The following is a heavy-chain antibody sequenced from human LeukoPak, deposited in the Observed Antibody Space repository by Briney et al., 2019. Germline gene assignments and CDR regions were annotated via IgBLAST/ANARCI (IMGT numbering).Heavy chain of an antibody. V-gene: IGHV1-2*02. J-gene: IGHJ5*02. D-gene: IGHD3-3*01. Sequence: ASVKVSCKASGYTFTGYYMHWVRQAPGQGLEWVGWINPNSGGTNYAQKFQGRVTTTRDTSISTAYMELSRLRSDDTAVYYCAGLDYDFWSGYHYDDWFDPWGQGTLVTVSS. CDR2: INPNSGGT. CDR1: GYTFTGYY. CDR3: AGLDYDFWSGYHYDDWFDP.